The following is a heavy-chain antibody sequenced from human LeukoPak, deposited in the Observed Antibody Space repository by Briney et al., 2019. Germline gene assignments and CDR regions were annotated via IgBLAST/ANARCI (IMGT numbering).Heavy chain of an antibody. CDR3: ARDEWGDAFDI. J-gene: IGHJ3*02. CDR2: ISSRSSYI. D-gene: IGHD1-26*01. CDR1: GFTFSSYS. Sequence: KPGGSLRLSCAASGFTFSSYSMNWVRQAPGKGLEWVSSISSRSSYIHSADSVRGRFTISRDNAKNSLFLQMNSLRAEDTAVYYCARDEWGDAFDIWGQGTMVTVFS. V-gene: IGHV3-21*01.